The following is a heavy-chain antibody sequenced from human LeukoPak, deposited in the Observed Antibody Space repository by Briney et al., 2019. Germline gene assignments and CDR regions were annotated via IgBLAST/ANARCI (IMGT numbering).Heavy chain of an antibody. V-gene: IGHV3-53*01. D-gene: IGHD4-23*01. CDR1: GFTVTSNY. Sequence: GGSLRLSCAASGFTVTSNYMNWVRQAPGKGLEWVSVIYSGGSTYYADSVKGRFTISRDNSKNTLYLQLNSLRAEDTAVYYCARGRTVVTPFDYWGQGTLVTVSS. CDR2: IYSGGST. J-gene: IGHJ4*02. CDR3: ARGRTVVTPFDY.